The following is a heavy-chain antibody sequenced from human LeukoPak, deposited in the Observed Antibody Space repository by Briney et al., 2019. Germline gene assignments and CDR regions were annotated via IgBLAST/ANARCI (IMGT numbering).Heavy chain of an antibody. J-gene: IGHJ4*02. D-gene: IGHD2-2*02. V-gene: IGHV3-21*01. Sequence: SGPALVKPTQTLTLTCTFSGFSLSTSGMCVSWIRQPPGKGLEWISSISSNSSYTYYADPAKGRFTISRDNTKRSLVLQMNSLRAEDTAVYYCVRAHGTYTPLGYWGQGILVTVSS. CDR2: ISSNSSYT. CDR3: VRAHGTYTPLGY. CDR1: GFSLSTSG.